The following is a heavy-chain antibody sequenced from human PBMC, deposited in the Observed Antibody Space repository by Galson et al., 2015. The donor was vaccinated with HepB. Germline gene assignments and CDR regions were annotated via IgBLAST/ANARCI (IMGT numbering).Heavy chain of an antibody. D-gene: IGHD5-12*01. CDR2: ISSSSSYI. J-gene: IGHJ3*02. CDR1: GFTFSSYS. V-gene: IGHV3-21*01. CDR3: ASGIGGYDFDDAFDI. Sequence: SLRLSCAASGFTFSSYSMNWVRQAPGKGLEWVSSISSSSSYIYYADSVKGRFTISRDNAKNSLYLQMNSLRAEDTAVYYCASGIGGYDFDDAFDIWGQGTMVTVSS.